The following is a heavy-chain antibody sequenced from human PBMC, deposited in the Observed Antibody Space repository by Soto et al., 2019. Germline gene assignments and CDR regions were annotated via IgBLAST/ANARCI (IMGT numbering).Heavy chain of an antibody. Sequence: SSETLSLTCAVSGGSISSSNWGSWIRQPPGKGRGWVGEIYHSGSTNYNPSLKSRVTISVDKSKNQFSLKLSSVTAADTAVYYCARDSGLELGRGAYYYYYYGMDVWGQGTTVTVSS. D-gene: IGHD1-7*01. CDR3: ARDSGLELGRGAYYYYYYGMDV. V-gene: IGHV4-4*02. CDR2: IYHSGST. J-gene: IGHJ6*02. CDR1: GGSISSSNW.